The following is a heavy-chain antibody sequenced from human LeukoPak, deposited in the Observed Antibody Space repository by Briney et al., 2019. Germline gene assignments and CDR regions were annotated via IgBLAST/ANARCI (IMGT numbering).Heavy chain of an antibody. J-gene: IGHJ3*02. Sequence: SVKVSCKASGGTFSSYAISWVRQAPGQGLEWMGRIIPILGIANYAQKFQGRVTITADKSASTAYMELSSLRSEDTAVYYCARVGYYDSSGYYYRAFDIWGQGTMVTVSS. CDR3: ARVGYYDSSGYYYRAFDI. CDR2: IIPILGIA. CDR1: GGTFSSYA. D-gene: IGHD3-22*01. V-gene: IGHV1-69*04.